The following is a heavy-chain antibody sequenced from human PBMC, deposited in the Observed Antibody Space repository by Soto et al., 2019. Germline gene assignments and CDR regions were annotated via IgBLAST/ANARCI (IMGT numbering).Heavy chain of an antibody. CDR1: GYNFAGYW. CDR3: ARGGVSTRTFDY. V-gene: IGHV5-51*01. J-gene: IGHJ4*02. Sequence: GESLKISCKGSGYNFAGYWIAWVRQMPGKGLELMGIIYPSDSDTRYRPSFQGQVTISADKSISSAYLQWSSLRASDTAMYYCARGGVSTRTFDYWGQGTPVIVSS. CDR2: IYPSDSDT. D-gene: IGHD3-3*01.